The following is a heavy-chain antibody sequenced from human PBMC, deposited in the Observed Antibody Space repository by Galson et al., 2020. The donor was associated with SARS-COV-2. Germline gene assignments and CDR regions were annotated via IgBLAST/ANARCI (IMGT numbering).Heavy chain of an antibody. CDR2: FDPEDGET. V-gene: IGHV1-24*01. Sequence: GASVKVSCKVSGYTLTELSMHWVRQAPGKGLEWMGGFDPEDGETIYAQKFQGRVTMTEDTSTDTAYMELSSLRSEDTAVYYCATAPATVTTNWFDPGGQGTLVTVSS. CDR3: ATAPATVTTNWFDP. CDR1: GYTLTELS. J-gene: IGHJ5*02. D-gene: IGHD4-17*01.